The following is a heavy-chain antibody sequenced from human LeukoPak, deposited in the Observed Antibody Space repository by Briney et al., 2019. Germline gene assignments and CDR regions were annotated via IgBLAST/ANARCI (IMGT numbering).Heavy chain of an antibody. CDR1: GYTFTSYG. D-gene: IGHD3-22*01. Sequence: GASVKVSCKASGYTFTSYGISWVRQAPGQGLEWMGWISAYNGNTNYAQKLQGRVTMTTDTSTSTAYMELRSLRSDDTAVYYCAKGVTMIVVVYYFDYWGQGTLVTVSS. CDR3: AKGVTMIVVVYYFDY. V-gene: IGHV1-18*01. J-gene: IGHJ4*02. CDR2: ISAYNGNT.